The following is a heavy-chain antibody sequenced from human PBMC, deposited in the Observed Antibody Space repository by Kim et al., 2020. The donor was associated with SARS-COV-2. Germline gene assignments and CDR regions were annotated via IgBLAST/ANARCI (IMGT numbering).Heavy chain of an antibody. CDR3: ARRPDSSGYWNWFDR. Sequence: ASVKVSCKASGYTFTSYAMNWVRQAPGQGLEWMGWINTNTGNPTYAQGFTGRFVFSLDTSVSTAYLQISSLKAEDTAVYYCARRPDSSGYWNWFDRWGQGSLVTVSS. V-gene: IGHV7-4-1*02. CDR2: INTNTGNP. J-gene: IGHJ5*02. CDR1: GYTFTSYA. D-gene: IGHD3-22*01.